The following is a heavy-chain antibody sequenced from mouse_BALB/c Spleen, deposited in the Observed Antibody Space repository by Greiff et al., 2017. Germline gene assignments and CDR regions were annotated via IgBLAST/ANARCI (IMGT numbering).Heavy chain of an antibody. D-gene: IGHD2-3*01. CDR3: ARDRGVNDDYHYYDMDY. Sequence: EVQVVESGGGLVQPGGSLRLSCATSGFTFTDYYMSWVRQPPGKALEWLGFIINKANGYTTEYSASVKGRFTISRDNSQSILYLHMNTLRAEGIATYYCARDRGVNDDYHYYDMDYWGQGTSVTVAS. V-gene: IGHV7-3*02. J-gene: IGHJ4*01. CDR1: GFTFTDYY. CDR2: IINKANGYTT.